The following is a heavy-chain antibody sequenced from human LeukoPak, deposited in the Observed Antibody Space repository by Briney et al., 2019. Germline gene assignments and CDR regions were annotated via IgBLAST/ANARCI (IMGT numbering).Heavy chain of an antibody. CDR1: GFTFSSYA. Sequence: PGGSLRLSCAASGFTFSSYAMSWVRQAPGKGLERVSGIGATGVSTFYGDSVKGRFTMSRDNSKNTLYLRMDSLRAEDTAVYYCAKDQGGYSAYGHLDYWGQGTLVTVSS. CDR2: IGATGVST. V-gene: IGHV3-23*01. D-gene: IGHD5-12*01. J-gene: IGHJ4*02. CDR3: AKDQGGYSAYGHLDY.